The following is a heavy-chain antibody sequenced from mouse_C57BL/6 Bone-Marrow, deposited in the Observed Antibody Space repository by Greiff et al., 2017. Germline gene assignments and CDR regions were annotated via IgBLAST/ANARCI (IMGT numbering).Heavy chain of an antibody. Sequence: QVQLQQPGAELVKPGASVKMSCKASGYTFTSYWITWVKQRPGQGLEWIGDIYPGSGSTNYNEKFKSKATLTVDTSSSTAYMQLSSLTSEDCAVYYCAEGQLRLRYFDYWGQGTTLTVSS. J-gene: IGHJ2*01. V-gene: IGHV1-55*01. D-gene: IGHD3-2*02. CDR1: GYTFTSYW. CDR2: IYPGSGST. CDR3: AEGQLRLRYFDY.